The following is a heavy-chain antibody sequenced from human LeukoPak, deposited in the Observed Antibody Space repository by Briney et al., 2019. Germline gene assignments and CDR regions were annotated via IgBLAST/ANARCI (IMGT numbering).Heavy chain of an antibody. Sequence: SETLSLTCTVSGGSISSYYWSWIRQPPGKGLEWIGYIYYSGSTNYNPSLRSRVTISVDTSKNQFSLKLSSVTAADTAVYYCARLSGDANWFDPWGQGTLVTVSS. D-gene: IGHD2-21*01. CDR1: GGSISSYY. V-gene: IGHV4-59*08. J-gene: IGHJ5*02. CDR2: IYYSGST. CDR3: ARLSGDANWFDP.